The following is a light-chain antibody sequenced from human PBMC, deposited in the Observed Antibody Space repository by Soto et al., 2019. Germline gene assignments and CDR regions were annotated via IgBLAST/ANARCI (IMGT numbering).Light chain of an antibody. J-gene: IGLJ3*02. CDR2: LEGSGSY. V-gene: IGLV4-60*02. CDR1: SGYSSYI. Sequence: QLVLTQSSSASASLGSSVKLTCTLSSGYSSYIIAWHQQQPGKAPRYLMKLEGSGSYNKGSGVPDRFSGSSSGADRYLTISNLQFADEADYYCETWDSNTRVFGGGTKLTVL. CDR3: ETWDSNTRV.